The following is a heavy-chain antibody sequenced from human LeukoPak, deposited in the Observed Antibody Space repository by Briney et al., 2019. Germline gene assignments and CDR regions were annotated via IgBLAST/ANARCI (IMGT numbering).Heavy chain of an antibody. D-gene: IGHD6-13*01. V-gene: IGHV3-7*01. J-gene: IGHJ4*02. CDR1: GFTFSSYW. Sequence: GGSLRLXCAASGFTFSSYWMSWVRQAPGKGLESVANIKQDGSEKYYVDSVKGRFTISRDNAKNSLYLQMNSLRAEDTAVYYCARDLSSSWYGLDYWGQGTLVTVSS. CDR2: IKQDGSEK. CDR3: ARDLSSSWYGLDY.